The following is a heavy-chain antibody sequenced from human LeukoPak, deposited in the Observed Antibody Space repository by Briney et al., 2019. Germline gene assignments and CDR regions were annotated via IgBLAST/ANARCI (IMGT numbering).Heavy chain of an antibody. CDR2: INPNSGGT. D-gene: IGHD1-20*01. J-gene: IGHJ4*02. CDR1: GYTFTNFG. V-gene: IGHV1-2*02. CDR3: ASGITGTIGGFDY. Sequence: ASVKVSCKASGYTFTNFGISWVRQAPGQGLEWMGWINPNSGGTNYAQKFQGRVTMTRDTSISTAYVELSRLRSDDTAVYYCASGITGTIGGFDYWGQGTLVTVSS.